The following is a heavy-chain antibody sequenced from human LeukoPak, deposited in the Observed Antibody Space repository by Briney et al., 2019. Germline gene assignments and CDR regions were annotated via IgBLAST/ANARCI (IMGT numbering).Heavy chain of an antibody. CDR3: AREVSEGFDF. CDR2: IKQDGSEK. D-gene: IGHD3-22*01. Sequence: GGSLRLSCVASGFTFSSSWMSWVRQAPGKGLEWVANIKQDGSEKSYVESVRGRFTISRDNAKNSLYLQLNSLRAEDTALYYCAREVSEGFDFWGQGTLVIVSS. CDR1: GFTFSSSW. J-gene: IGHJ4*02. V-gene: IGHV3-7*01.